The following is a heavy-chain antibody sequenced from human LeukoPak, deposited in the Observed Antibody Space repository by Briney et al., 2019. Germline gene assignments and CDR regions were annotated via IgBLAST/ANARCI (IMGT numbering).Heavy chain of an antibody. V-gene: IGHV4-38-2*01. CDR1: GYSISSGYY. J-gene: IGHJ4*02. CDR2: IYHSGST. D-gene: IGHD3-22*01. Sequence: SETLSLTCAVSGYSISSGYYWGWIRQPPGKGLEWIGSIYHSGSTYYNPSLKSRVTISVDTSKNQFSLKLSSVTAADTAVYYCARLPLNYYDSSGYHLIDYWGQGTLVTVSS. CDR3: ARLPLNYYDSSGYHLIDY.